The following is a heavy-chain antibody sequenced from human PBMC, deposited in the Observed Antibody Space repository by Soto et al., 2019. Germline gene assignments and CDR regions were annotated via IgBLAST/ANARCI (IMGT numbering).Heavy chain of an antibody. V-gene: IGHV4-30-4*01. CDR2: ISSSGST. D-gene: IGHD3-10*01. CDR3: ARGRGSGRYHCSVLDS. CDR1: GGSISSAEFY. Sequence: QVQLEDSGPGLVQPSQTLSLKCTVSGGSISSAEFYWRWIRQPPGKGLEWFGYISSSGSTFYNPALRSRVTISVDTFEGEVAQKLNSVTASHTAVYYCARGRGSGRYHCSVLDSWGQGTLVIVYS. J-gene: IGHJ4*02.